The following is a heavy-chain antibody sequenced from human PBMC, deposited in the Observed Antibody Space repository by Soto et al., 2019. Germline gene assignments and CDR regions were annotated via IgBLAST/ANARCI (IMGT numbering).Heavy chain of an antibody. CDR2: IKQDGSEK. CDR1: GFTFSSYW. CDR3: ARDWTAPSYYDILTGYYSYGMDV. D-gene: IGHD3-9*01. J-gene: IGHJ6*02. Sequence: GGSLRLSCAASGFTFSSYWMSWVRQAPGKGLEWVANIKQDGSEKYYVDSVKGRFTIPRDNAKNSLYLQMNSLRAEDTAVYYCARDWTAPSYYDILTGYYSYGMDVWGQGTTVTVSS. V-gene: IGHV3-7*01.